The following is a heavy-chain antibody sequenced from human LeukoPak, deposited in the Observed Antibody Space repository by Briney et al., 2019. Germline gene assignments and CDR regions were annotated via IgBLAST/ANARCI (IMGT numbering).Heavy chain of an antibody. J-gene: IGHJ4*02. CDR1: GGSFSGYY. V-gene: IGHV4-34*01. Sequence: PSETLSLTCAVYGGSFSGYYGSWIRQPPGKGLEWIGEINHSGSTNYNPSLKSRVTISVDTSKNQFSLKLSSVTAADTAVYYCARGAAAGIDYWGQGTLVTVSS. CDR3: ARGAAAGIDY. CDR2: INHSGST. D-gene: IGHD6-13*01.